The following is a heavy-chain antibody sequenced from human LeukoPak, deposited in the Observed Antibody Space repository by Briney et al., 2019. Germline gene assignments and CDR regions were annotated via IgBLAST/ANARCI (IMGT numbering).Heavy chain of an antibody. CDR2: IIPILGIA. D-gene: IGHD3-16*01. CDR1: GGTFSSYA. CDR3: ARGPVGEPPLY. V-gene: IGHV1-69*04. J-gene: IGHJ4*02. Sequence: SVKVSCKASGGTFSSYAISWVRQAPGQGLEWMGRIIPILGIANYAQKFQGRVTITADKSTSTAYMELSSLRSEDTAVYYCARGPVGEPPLYWGQGTLVTVSS.